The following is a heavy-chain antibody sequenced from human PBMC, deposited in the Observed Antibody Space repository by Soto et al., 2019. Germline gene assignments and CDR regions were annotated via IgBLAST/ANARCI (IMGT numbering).Heavy chain of an antibody. J-gene: IGHJ6*02. CDR1: GYSFTSYW. CDR3: ARHHKIFGRGDGMDV. CDR2: IYPGDSDT. Sequence: GESLKISCKGSGYSFTSYWIGWVRQMPGKGLEWMGIIYPGDSDTRYSPPFQGQVTISADKSISTAYLQWSSLKASDTAMYYCARHHKIFGRGDGMDVWGQGTTVTVSS. V-gene: IGHV5-51*01. D-gene: IGHD3-3*01.